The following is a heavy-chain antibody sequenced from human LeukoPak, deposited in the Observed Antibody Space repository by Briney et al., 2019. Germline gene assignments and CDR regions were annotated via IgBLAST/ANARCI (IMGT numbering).Heavy chain of an antibody. CDR1: GFTFSSYA. J-gene: IGHJ5*02. CDR3: AKRTTPNSGSYYNWFDP. V-gene: IGHV3-23*01. D-gene: IGHD1-26*01. CDR2: ISGSGGST. Sequence: GGSLRLSCAVSGFTFSSYAMSWVRQAPGKGLEWVSAISGSGGSTYYADSVKGRFTISRDNSKNTLYLQMNSLRAEDTAVYYCAKRTTPNSGSYYNWFDPWGQGTLVTVSS.